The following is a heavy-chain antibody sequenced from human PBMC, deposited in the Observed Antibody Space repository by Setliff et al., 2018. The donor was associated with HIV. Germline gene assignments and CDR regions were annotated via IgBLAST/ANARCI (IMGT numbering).Heavy chain of an antibody. CDR2: IYHGGTT. CDR1: GYSISSGYY. Sequence: SETLSLTCAVSGYSISSGYYWGWIRQPPGKGLEWIGSIYHGGTTYYNPSLRSRVTISEDTSKNQFSLTLTSVTAADTAVYYCAREAEQDYDVVTETLVEGAYIQFWGQGSLVTVSS. CDR3: AREAEQDYDVVTETLVEGAYIQF. J-gene: IGHJ1*01. D-gene: IGHD3-9*01. V-gene: IGHV4-38-2*02.